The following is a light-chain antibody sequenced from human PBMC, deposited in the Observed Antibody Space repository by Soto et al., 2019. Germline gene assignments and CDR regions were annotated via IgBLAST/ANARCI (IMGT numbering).Light chain of an antibody. CDR1: QGITSY. Sequence: DIQLTQSPSFLSASVGDRVTITCRASQGITSYLAWYHQKPGKAPKLLIYAASTLQSGVPSRFSGSGSGTEFTLTISSLQPEAFATYYCQQLNSYPLTFGGGTKVEIK. V-gene: IGKV1-9*01. CDR2: AAS. CDR3: QQLNSYPLT. J-gene: IGKJ4*01.